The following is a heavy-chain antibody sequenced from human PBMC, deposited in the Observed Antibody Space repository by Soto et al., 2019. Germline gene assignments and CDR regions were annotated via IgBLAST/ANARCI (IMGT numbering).Heavy chain of an antibody. CDR1: GGTFSSYA. D-gene: IGHD5-12*01. CDR3: ARSLSSGYSGPAWFDP. Sequence: ASVKVSCKASGGTFSSYAISWVRQAPGQGLEWMGGINAGNGDTGHSQKFQGRITITSDTSASTAYMELSSLRSEDTAVYYCARSLSSGYSGPAWFDPWGQGSLVTVSS. CDR2: INAGNGDT. J-gene: IGHJ5*02. V-gene: IGHV1-3*01.